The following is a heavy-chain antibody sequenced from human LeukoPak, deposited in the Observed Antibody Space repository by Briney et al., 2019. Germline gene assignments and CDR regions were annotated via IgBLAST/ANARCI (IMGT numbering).Heavy chain of an antibody. Sequence: SETLSLTCTVSGGSISTYYWSWIRQRAGKGLEWIGRSYTSGSSNYNPSLKSRVTISVDKSKNQFSLKLSSVTAADTAVYYCASRSVSGFDYWGQGTLVTVSS. J-gene: IGHJ4*02. CDR2: SYTSGSS. CDR1: GGSISTYY. V-gene: IGHV4-4*07. CDR3: ASRSVSGFDY. D-gene: IGHD6-19*01.